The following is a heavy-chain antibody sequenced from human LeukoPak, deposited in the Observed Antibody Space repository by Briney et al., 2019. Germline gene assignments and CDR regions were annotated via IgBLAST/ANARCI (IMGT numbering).Heavy chain of an antibody. CDR1: GFTFSDYW. D-gene: IGHD6-13*01. J-gene: IGHJ4*02. CDR3: AKTRPLDSSSWSHGDY. V-gene: IGHV3-74*01. Sequence: GGSLRLSRIASGFTFSDYWMHWVRQAPGKGPVWVSRIISDGSSVSYVDSVKGRFTISRDNSKNTLYLQMNSLRAEDTAVYYCAKTRPLDSSSWSHGDYWGQGTLVTVSS. CDR2: IISDGSSV.